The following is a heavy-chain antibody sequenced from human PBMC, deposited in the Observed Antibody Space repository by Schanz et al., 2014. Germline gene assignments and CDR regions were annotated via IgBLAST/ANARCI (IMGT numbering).Heavy chain of an antibody. D-gene: IGHD5-18*01. J-gene: IGHJ4*02. CDR3: ARDGYRNGRPFDH. V-gene: IGHV3-11*06. CDR1: GFTFSDYY. CDR2: ISHNSHYT. Sequence: VQLVESGGGLISPGGSLRLSCAASGFTFSDYYMSWIRQAPGKGLEWVSYISHNSHYTNYADSVKGRFTISRDTAENSVYLQMNSLRAEDTAVYYCARDGYRNGRPFDHWGQGTRVTVSA.